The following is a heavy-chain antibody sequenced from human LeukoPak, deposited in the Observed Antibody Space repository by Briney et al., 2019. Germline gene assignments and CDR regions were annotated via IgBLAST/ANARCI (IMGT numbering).Heavy chain of an antibody. CDR2: IIPIFGTA. Sequence: SVKVSCKASGGTFSSYAISWVRQAPGQGLEWMGRIIPIFGTANYAQKFQGGVTITTDESTSTAYMELSSLRSEDTAVYYCARDERGGGVDSSGYSNYWGQGTLVTVSS. J-gene: IGHJ4*02. CDR1: GGTFSSYA. D-gene: IGHD3-22*01. CDR3: ARDERGGGVDSSGYSNY. V-gene: IGHV1-69*05.